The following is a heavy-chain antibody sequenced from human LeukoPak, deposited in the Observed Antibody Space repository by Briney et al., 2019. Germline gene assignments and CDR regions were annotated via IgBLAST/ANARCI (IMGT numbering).Heavy chain of an antibody. V-gene: IGHV4-34*01. J-gene: IGHJ4*02. CDR3: ARDSGIVVWD. Sequence: SETLSLTCAVYGGSFSGYYWSWIRQPPGKGLEWIGEINHSGSTNYNPSLKSRLTISLDMSTNQFSLNLDSVTAADTAVYYCARDSGIVVWDWGQGTLVTVSS. D-gene: IGHD2-15*01. CDR1: GGSFSGYY. CDR2: INHSGST.